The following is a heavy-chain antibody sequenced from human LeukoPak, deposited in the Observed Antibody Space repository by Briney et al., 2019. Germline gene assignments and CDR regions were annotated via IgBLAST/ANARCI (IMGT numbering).Heavy chain of an antibody. CDR2: ISGSGGSI. CDR1: GFTFSSYA. V-gene: IGHV3-23*01. J-gene: IGHJ4*02. CDR3: AKDPSVVVTATLDY. D-gene: IGHD2-21*02. Sequence: GGSLRLSCAASGFTFSSYAMSWVRQAPGKGLEWVSAISGSGGSIYYADSVKGRFTISRDNSKNTLYLQMNSLRAEDTAVYYCAKDPSVVVTATLDYWGQGTLVTVSS.